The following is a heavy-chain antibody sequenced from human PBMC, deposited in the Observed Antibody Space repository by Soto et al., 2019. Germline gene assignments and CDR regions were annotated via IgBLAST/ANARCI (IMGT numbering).Heavy chain of an antibody. Sequence: GGALRLSCAVSGVSRGPYVVTWVRQTPEKGLEWVTGFSGGSGAIFYADSVRGRFTISRDSSTAYLQMNNLRPEDTAVYFCARWNGFGDSWGQGSLVTVSS. V-gene: IGHV3-23*01. CDR3: ARWNGFGDS. CDR1: GVSRGPYV. CDR2: FSGGSGAI. D-gene: IGHD1-1*01. J-gene: IGHJ4*02.